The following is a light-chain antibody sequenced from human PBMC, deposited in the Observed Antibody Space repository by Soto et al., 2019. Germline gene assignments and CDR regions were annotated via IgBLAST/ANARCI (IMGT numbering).Light chain of an antibody. CDR1: QSVGSS. CDR2: DAS. J-gene: IGKJ5*01. CDR3: QQDSSYIT. V-gene: IGKV3-11*01. Sequence: DIVLTQSPATLSLLPGDWATLSCRASQSVGSSLAWYQHKAGQAPSLLLYDASHRATGIPTRFSGSGSGTFFTLTISSQKPDDFAVYYCQQDSSYITFGQGTQLEI.